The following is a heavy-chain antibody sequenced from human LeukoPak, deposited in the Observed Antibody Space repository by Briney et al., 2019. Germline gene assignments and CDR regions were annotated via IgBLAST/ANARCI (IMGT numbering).Heavy chain of an antibody. J-gene: IGHJ4*02. V-gene: IGHV3-30*02. Sequence: GGSLRLSCAASGFTFSSYGMHWVRQAPGKGLEWVAFIRYDGSNKYYADSVKGRFTISRDNSKNTLYLQMNSLRAEDTAVYYCAKTHYYPQSLKGGDLYYFAYWGQGTWVTVSS. CDR3: AKTHYYPQSLKGGDLYYFAY. D-gene: IGHD3-22*01. CDR2: IRYDGSNK. CDR1: GFTFSSYG.